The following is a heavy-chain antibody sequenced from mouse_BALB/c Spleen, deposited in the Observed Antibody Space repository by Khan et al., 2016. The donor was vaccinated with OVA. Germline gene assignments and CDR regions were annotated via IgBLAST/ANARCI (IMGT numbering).Heavy chain of an antibody. V-gene: IGHV1S135*01. Sequence: VQLKESGPELMKPGASVKISCTASGFSFTNYYIHWVKQSHGQSLEWIGYIDPFNGGTNYNQKFKGTATLTVDKSSSTAYMHLSSLTSEDSAVYCCTRLGNTGWFAYWGQGTLVTVSA. CDR2: IDPFNGGT. J-gene: IGHJ3*01. D-gene: IGHD1-1*01. CDR1: GFSFTNYY. CDR3: TRLGNTGWFAY.